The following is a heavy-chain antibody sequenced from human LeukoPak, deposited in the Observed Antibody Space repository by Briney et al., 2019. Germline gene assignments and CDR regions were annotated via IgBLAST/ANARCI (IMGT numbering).Heavy chain of an antibody. D-gene: IGHD6-19*01. J-gene: IGHJ6*03. CDR1: GGTFSSYA. Sequence: SVKVSCKASGGTFSSYAISWVRQAPGQGLEWMGRIIPIFGTANYAQKFQGRVTITTDESTSTAYMELSSLRSEDTAVYYCARDPYSSGPMDAWGKGTTVTVSS. CDR2: IIPIFGTA. CDR3: ARDPYSSGPMDA. V-gene: IGHV1-69*05.